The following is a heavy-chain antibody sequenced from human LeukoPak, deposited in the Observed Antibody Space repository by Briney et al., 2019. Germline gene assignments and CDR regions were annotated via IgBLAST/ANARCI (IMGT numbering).Heavy chain of an antibody. CDR2: IYSGGST. CDR1: GFTVSSNY. CDR3: ARGLGYSSGWFDY. D-gene: IGHD6-19*01. V-gene: IGHV3-66*01. Sequence: GGSLRLSCAASGFTVSSNYMSWVRQAPGKGLEWVSVIYSGGSTYYADSVKGRFTISRDNSKNTLYLQMNSLRAEDTAVYYCARGLGYSSGWFDYWGQGTLVTVSS. J-gene: IGHJ4*02.